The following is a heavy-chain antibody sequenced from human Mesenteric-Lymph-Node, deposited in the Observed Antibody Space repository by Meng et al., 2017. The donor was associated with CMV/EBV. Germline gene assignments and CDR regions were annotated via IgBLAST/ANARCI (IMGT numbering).Heavy chain of an antibody. CDR1: GFTFRSYG. CDR3: AKEAPVTPPPPNWFDP. V-gene: IGHV3-30*02. Sequence: GESLKISCAASGFTFRSYGMHWVRQAPGKGLEWVAFIRYDGSNKYYADSVKGRFTISRDNSKNTLYLQMNSLRAEDTAVYYCAKEAPVTPPPPNWFDPWGQGTLVTVS. J-gene: IGHJ5*02. D-gene: IGHD2/OR15-2a*01. CDR2: IRYDGSNK.